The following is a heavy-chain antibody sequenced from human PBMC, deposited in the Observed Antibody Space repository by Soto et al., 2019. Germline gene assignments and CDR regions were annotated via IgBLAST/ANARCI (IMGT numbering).Heavy chain of an antibody. V-gene: IGHV3-21*01. CDR3: AILLRASSIAAGPFDY. CDR1: GFTFSSYS. D-gene: IGHD6-6*01. CDR2: ISSSSSYI. J-gene: IGHJ4*02. Sequence: GGSLRLSCAASGFTFSSYSMNWVRQAPGKGLEWVSSISSSSSYIYYADSVKGRFTISRDNAKNSLYLQMNSLRAEDTAVYYCAILLRASSIAAGPFDYWGQGTLVTVS.